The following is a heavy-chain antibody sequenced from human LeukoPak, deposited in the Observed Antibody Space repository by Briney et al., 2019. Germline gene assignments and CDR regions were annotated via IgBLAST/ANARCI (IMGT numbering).Heavy chain of an antibody. D-gene: IGHD3-3*01. CDR3: AKDPRFLEWLLPYFDY. J-gene: IGHJ4*01. Sequence: GGSLRLSCAASGFTFSSYAMSWVRQAPGKGLEWVSAISGSGGSTYYADSVKGRFTISRDNSKNTLYLQMNSLRAEDTAVYYCAKDPRFLEWLLPYFDYWGQEPWSPSPQ. V-gene: IGHV3-23*01. CDR1: GFTFSSYA. CDR2: ISGSGGST.